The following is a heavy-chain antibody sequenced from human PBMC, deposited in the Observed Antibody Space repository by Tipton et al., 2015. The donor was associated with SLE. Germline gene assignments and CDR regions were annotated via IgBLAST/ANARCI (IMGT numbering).Heavy chain of an antibody. CDR3: ASVYYDGMDV. CDR1: GGSFSGYY. Sequence: TLSLTCAVYGGSFSGYYWSWIRQPPGKGLEWIGEINHSGSTNYNPSLKSRVTISVDTSKNQFSLKLSSVTAADTAVYYCASVYYDGMDVWGQGTTVTVSS. J-gene: IGHJ6*02. CDR2: INHSGST. V-gene: IGHV4-34*01.